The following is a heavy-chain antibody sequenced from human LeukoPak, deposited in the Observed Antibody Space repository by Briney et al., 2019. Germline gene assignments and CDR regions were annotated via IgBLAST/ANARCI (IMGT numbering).Heavy chain of an antibody. CDR2: IYYSGGT. CDR1: GGPISSYY. J-gene: IGHJ5*02. CDR3: AREMDSSSWYGRGWFDP. Sequence: SETLSLTCTVSGGPISSYYWSWIRQPPGKGLEWIGYIYYSGGTNYSPSLKSRVTISVDTSKNQFSLKLSSVTAADTAVYYCAREMDSSSWYGRGWFDPWGQGTLVTVSS. D-gene: IGHD6-13*01. V-gene: IGHV4-59*01.